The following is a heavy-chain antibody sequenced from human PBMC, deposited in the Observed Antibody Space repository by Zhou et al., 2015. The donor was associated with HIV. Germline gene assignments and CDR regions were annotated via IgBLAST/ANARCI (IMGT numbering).Heavy chain of an antibody. CDR2: IIPILGIA. D-gene: IGHD4-17*01. V-gene: IGHV1-69*02. Sequence: QVQLVQSGAEVKKPGSSVKVSCKASGGTFSSYTISWVRQAPGQGLEWMGRIIPILGIANYAQKFQGRVTITADKSTSTAYMELSSLRSEDTAVYYCVRGDDYGDQHRIGDYYYYGMDVWGQGTTVTVSS. CDR1: GGTFSSYT. J-gene: IGHJ6*02. CDR3: VRGDDYGDQHRIGDYYYYGMDV.